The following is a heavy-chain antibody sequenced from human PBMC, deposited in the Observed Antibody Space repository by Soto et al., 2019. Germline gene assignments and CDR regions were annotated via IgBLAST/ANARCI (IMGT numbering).Heavy chain of an antibody. CDR1: GFTFSSYA. D-gene: IGHD2-15*01. V-gene: IGHV3-23*01. Sequence: GGSLRLYCPASGFTFSSYAMGWVRQGPGKGLEWVAVVSIGGSTHYADSVRVRFTISRDNSKNTLSLQMNSLTAEDTAVYFCAKRRGAGGHFDYWGHGALVTVSS. CDR3: AKRRGAGGHFDY. J-gene: IGHJ4*01. CDR2: VSIGGST.